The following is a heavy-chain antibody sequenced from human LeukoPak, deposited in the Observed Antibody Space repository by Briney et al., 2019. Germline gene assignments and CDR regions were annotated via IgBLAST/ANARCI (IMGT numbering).Heavy chain of an antibody. Sequence: AGGSLRLSCAASGFTFSDYYMSWIRQAPGKGLEWVSYISSRSSYTKYADSVEGRLTISRDNAKNSLYLQMNSLRAEDTAVYYCARVLSSSWGAYYYGMDVWGQGTTVTVSS. CDR2: ISSRSSYT. CDR1: GFTFSDYY. D-gene: IGHD6-13*01. CDR3: ARVLSSSWGAYYYGMDV. V-gene: IGHV3-11*06. J-gene: IGHJ6*02.